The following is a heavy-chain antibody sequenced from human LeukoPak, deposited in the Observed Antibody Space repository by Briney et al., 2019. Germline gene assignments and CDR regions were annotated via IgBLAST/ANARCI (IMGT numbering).Heavy chain of an antibody. V-gene: IGHV1-2*02. CDR2: INPNSGGT. J-gene: IGHJ6*03. CDR3: ASSNRWGSGSFKYYYYYMDV. Sequence: AASVKVSCKASGYTFTGYYMHWVRQAPGQGLEWMGWINPNSGGTNYAQKFQGRVTMTRDTSISTAYMELSRLRSDDTAVYYCASSNRWGSGSFKYYYYYMDVWGKGTTVTISS. CDR1: GYTFTGYY. D-gene: IGHD3-10*01.